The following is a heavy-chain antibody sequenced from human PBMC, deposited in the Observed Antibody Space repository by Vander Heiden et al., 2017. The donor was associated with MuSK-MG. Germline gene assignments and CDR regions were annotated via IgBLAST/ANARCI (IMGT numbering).Heavy chain of an antibody. CDR3: AKDRYSSTQASNFDN. CDR1: GFTFSSYA. V-gene: IGHV3-23*01. J-gene: IGHJ4*02. Sequence: EVQLLESGGGLVQPGGSLRLSCVASGFTFSSYAMSWVRQAPGGGPEWVPGISGSRVSKYYADSVKGRFTIFRDNSQNTLYMDMSGLRPDDSALYYCAKDRYSSTQASNFDNWGQGTLVTVSS. CDR2: ISGSRVSK. D-gene: IGHD5-12*01.